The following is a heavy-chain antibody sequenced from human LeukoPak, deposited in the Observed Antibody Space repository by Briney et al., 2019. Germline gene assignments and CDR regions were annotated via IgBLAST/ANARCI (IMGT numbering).Heavy chain of an antibody. CDR3: AKGRNYDRSGYYYYYMDV. J-gene: IGHJ6*03. D-gene: IGHD3-10*01. V-gene: IGHV3-23*01. CDR1: GFYFANYA. Sequence: PGGSLRLSCAASGFYFANYAMSWVRQAPGKGLEWVSATVGGGSPNTYYADSVKGRFTISRDNSKNTLYLQMNSLRAEDTAVYYCAKGRNYDRSGYYYYYMDVWGKGTTVTVSS. CDR2: TVGGGSPNT.